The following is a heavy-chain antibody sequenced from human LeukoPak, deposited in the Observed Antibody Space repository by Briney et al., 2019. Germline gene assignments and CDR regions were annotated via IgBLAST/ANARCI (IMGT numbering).Heavy chain of an antibody. Sequence: PVGSLRLSCAASGFTFSSYWLHWVRQAPGKGLVWVSRIKGDERSTNYADSVKGRFTISRDNAKNTVYLEMNSLRAEDTAVYYCVRGQLWSYYHDYWGQGTLVTVSS. CDR3: VRGQLWSYYHDY. V-gene: IGHV3-74*01. CDR1: GFTFSSYW. CDR2: IKGDERST. J-gene: IGHJ4*02. D-gene: IGHD5-18*01.